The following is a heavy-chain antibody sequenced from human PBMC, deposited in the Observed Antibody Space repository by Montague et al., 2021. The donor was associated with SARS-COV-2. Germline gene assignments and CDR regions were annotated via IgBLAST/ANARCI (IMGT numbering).Heavy chain of an antibody. Sequence: SETLSLTCTVSGGSITSSLYYWGWIRQPPGKGLEWIGTIHYSETTSYNPSLKSRVTISVDTSKDQFSLKVTSVTAAATAVYYCARHATSSGYWGCIDPWGQGTLVTVSS. J-gene: IGHJ5*02. D-gene: IGHD3-22*01. CDR3: ARHATSSGYWGCIDP. V-gene: IGHV4-39*01. CDR1: GGSITSSLYY. CDR2: IHYSETT.